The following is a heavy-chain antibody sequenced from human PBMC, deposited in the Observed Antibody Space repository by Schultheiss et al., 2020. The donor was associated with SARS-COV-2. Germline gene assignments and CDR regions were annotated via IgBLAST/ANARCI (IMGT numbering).Heavy chain of an antibody. CDR2: ISGSGGST. Sequence: GGSLRLSCAASGFTFSSYSMNWVRQAPGKGLEWVSAISGSGGSTYYADSVKGRFTISRDNSKNTLYLQMNSLRAEDTAVYYCARDGVTFGYYYYGMDVWGQGTTVTVSS. V-gene: IGHV3-23*01. D-gene: IGHD3-16*01. J-gene: IGHJ6*02. CDR1: GFTFSSYS. CDR3: ARDGVTFGYYYYGMDV.